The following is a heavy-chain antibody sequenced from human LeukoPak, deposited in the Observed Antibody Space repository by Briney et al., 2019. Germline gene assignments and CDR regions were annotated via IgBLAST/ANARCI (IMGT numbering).Heavy chain of an antibody. Sequence: GGSLRLFCAASGFMFSSSWMIWVRQDRGKGLEWVAHIKQDGSAGNCVDSVKGRYTIYRDNAKNTLDLQMNSLRGEDTAVYYCAGVRYGNWFGPWGQGTLVTVSS. CDR2: IKQDGSAG. CDR1: GFMFSSSW. J-gene: IGHJ5*02. CDR3: AGVRYGNWFGP. V-gene: IGHV3-7*01. D-gene: IGHD1-14*01.